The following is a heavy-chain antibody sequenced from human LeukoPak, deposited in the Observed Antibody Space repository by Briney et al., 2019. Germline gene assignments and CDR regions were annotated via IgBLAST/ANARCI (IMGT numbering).Heavy chain of an antibody. V-gene: IGHV1-46*01. CDR2: INPSGGST. CDR1: GYTFTSYY. Sequence: ASVKVSCKASGYTFTSYYMHWVRQAPGQGLEWMGIINPSGGSTSYAQKLQGRVTMTTDTSTSTAYMELRSLRSDDTAVYCCARDFVPSYYGSGSYYTNGFDYWGQGTLVTVSS. J-gene: IGHJ4*02. D-gene: IGHD3-10*01. CDR3: ARDFVPSYYGSGSYYTNGFDY.